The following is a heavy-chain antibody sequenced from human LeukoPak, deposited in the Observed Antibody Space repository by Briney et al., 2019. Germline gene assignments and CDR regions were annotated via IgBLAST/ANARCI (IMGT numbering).Heavy chain of an antibody. CDR3: ARGVRGPYSSSWYYFDY. Sequence: LVKVSCKASGGTFSSYAISWVRQAPGQGLEWMGRIIPIFGTANYAQKFQGRVTITTDESTSTAYMELSSLRSEDTAVYYCARGVRGPYSSSWYYFDYWGQGTLVTVSS. CDR2: IIPIFGTA. D-gene: IGHD6-13*01. J-gene: IGHJ4*02. CDR1: GGTFSSYA. V-gene: IGHV1-69*05.